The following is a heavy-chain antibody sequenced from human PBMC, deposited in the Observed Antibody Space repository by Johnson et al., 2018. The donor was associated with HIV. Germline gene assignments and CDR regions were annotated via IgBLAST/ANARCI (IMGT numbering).Heavy chain of an antibody. D-gene: IGHD3-10*01. Sequence: VQLVESGGGVVQPGGSLRLSCAASGLSVSTNFMSWVRQAPGKGLVWVSRINSDGSSTSYADSVKGRFTISRDNAKNTLYLQMNSLRAEDTAVYYCGGDSRALLWFGERGDVSDIWGQGTMVTVSS. CDR3: GGDSRALLWFGERGDVSDI. CDR1: GLSVSTNF. CDR2: INSDGSST. V-gene: IGHV3-74*02. J-gene: IGHJ3*02.